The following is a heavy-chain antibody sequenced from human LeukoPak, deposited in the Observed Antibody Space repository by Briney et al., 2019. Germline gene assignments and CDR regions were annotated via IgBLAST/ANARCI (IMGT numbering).Heavy chain of an antibody. Sequence: PGGSLRLSCAASGFTFSGYAMSWVRQAPGKGLEWVSAISGSGGSTYYADSVKGRFTISRDNSKNTLYLQMNSLRAEDTAVYYCAKCWEYYDFWSGYQFDYWGQGTLVTVSS. V-gene: IGHV3-23*01. CDR1: GFTFSGYA. J-gene: IGHJ4*02. CDR2: ISGSGGST. D-gene: IGHD3-3*01. CDR3: AKCWEYYDFWSGYQFDY.